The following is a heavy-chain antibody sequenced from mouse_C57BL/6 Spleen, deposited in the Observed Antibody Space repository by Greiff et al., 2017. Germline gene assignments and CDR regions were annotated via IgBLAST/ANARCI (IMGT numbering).Heavy chain of an antibody. CDR1: GSNIKDYY. D-gene: IGHD1-1*02. CDR2: IDPEDGET. V-gene: IGHV14-2*01. Sequence: DVKLQESGAELVKPGASVKLSCTASGSNIKDYYMHWVKQRTEQGLEWIGRIDPEDGETKYAPKFPGKATLTADTSSNKAYLQLSSLTSEDTGFYYCTSSGGAMDYWGQGTSVTVSS. CDR3: TSSGGAMDY. J-gene: IGHJ4*01.